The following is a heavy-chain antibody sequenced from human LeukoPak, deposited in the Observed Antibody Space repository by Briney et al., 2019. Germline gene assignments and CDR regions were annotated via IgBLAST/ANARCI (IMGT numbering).Heavy chain of an antibody. D-gene: IGHD2-2*01. CDR1: GFTFTNFW. CDR2: ISSSSSYI. V-gene: IGHV3-21*01. J-gene: IGHJ4*02. Sequence: GGSLRLSCAASGFTFTNFWMSWVRQTPGKGLEWVSSISSSSSYIYYADSVKGRFTISRDNAKNSLYLQMNSLRAEDTAVYYCARDDCSSTSCYGYWGQGTLVTVSS. CDR3: ARDDCSSTSCYGY.